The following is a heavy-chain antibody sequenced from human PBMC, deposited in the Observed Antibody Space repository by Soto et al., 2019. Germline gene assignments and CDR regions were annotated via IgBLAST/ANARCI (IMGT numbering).Heavy chain of an antibody. J-gene: IGHJ6*02. Sequence: SQTLSLTCAISGDSVSSNSAAWNWIRQSPSRGLEWLGRTYYRSKWYNDYAVSVKSRITINPDTSKNQFSLQLNSVTPEDTAVYYFARAGGVLVGATGYYYYGMDVWGQGTTVTVSS. CDR1: GDSVSSNSAA. CDR3: ARAGGVLVGATGYYYYGMDV. V-gene: IGHV6-1*01. D-gene: IGHD1-26*01. CDR2: TYYRSKWYN.